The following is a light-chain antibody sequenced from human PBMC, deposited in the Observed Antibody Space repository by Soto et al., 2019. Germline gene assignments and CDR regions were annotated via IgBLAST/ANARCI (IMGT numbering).Light chain of an antibody. J-gene: IGKJ5*01. V-gene: IGKV3-20*01. CDR2: GAS. CDR3: QHYGSSLIT. CDR1: QSVSSIY. Sequence: EIVMTQSPATLSVSPGERVTLSCRASQSVSSIYLAWYQQKPGQAPRLLIYGASTRATGIPDRFSGSGSGTDFTLTISRLEPEDFAVYFCQHYGSSLITFGQGTRLEI.